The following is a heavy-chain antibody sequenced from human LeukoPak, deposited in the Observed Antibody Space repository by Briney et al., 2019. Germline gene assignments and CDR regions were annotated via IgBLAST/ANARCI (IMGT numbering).Heavy chain of an antibody. CDR2: ISSDGSST. J-gene: IGHJ3*02. V-gene: IGHV3-74*01. Sequence: QPGGSLRLSCAASGFTFSSYWMHWVRQAPGKGLVWVSRISSDGSSTTYADSVKGRFTISRDNSKNTLYLQMNSLRAEDTAVYYCAKDLNLHDAFDIWGQGTMVTVSS. CDR1: GFTFSSYW. CDR3: AKDLNLHDAFDI.